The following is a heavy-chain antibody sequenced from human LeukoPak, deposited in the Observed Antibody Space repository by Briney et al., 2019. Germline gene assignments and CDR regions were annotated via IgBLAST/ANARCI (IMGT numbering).Heavy chain of an antibody. V-gene: IGHV3-21*01. CDR2: ISSSSSYI. D-gene: IGHD3-22*01. CDR1: GFTFSSYR. J-gene: IGHJ3*02. CDR3: ARDRYYDSNAFDI. Sequence: GGSLRLSCAAPGFTFSSYRMNWVRQAPGKGLEWVSSISSSSSYIYYADSVKGRFTISRDNAKNSLYLQMNSLRAEDTAVYYCARDRYYDSNAFDIWGQGTMVTVSS.